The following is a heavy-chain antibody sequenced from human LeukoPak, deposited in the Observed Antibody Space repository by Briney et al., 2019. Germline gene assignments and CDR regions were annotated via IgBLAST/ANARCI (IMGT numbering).Heavy chain of an antibody. D-gene: IGHD2-2*01. Sequence: GGSLRLSCAASGFTFSSYAMHWVRQAPGRGLEWVAVISYDGSNKYYADSVKGRFTISRDNSKNTLYLQMNSLRAEDTAVYYCARVPAADYYFDYWGQGTLVTVSS. CDR3: ARVPAADYYFDY. CDR2: ISYDGSNK. CDR1: GFTFSSYA. J-gene: IGHJ4*02. V-gene: IGHV3-30-3*01.